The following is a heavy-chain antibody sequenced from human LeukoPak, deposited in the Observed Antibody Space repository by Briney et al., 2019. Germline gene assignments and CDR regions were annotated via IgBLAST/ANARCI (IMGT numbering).Heavy chain of an antibody. CDR1: GFTFSDYV. Sequence: GGSLRLSCAASGFTFSDYVMSWVRQAPGKGLEWVSSISYGAGSTYYADSVKGRVTISRNNFKDTLYLQMNSLRAEDTAIYCCARMGGVAVPFPWGQGTLVTVSS. CDR2: ISYGAGST. J-gene: IGHJ5*02. D-gene: IGHD2-8*01. V-gene: IGHV3-23*01. CDR3: ARMGGVAVPFP.